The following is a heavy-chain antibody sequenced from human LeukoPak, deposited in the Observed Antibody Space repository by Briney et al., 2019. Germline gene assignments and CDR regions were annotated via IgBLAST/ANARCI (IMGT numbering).Heavy chain of an antibody. CDR2: INPSGGST. J-gene: IGHJ4*02. Sequence: ASVKVSCKASGYTFTSYYMHWVRQAPGQGLEWMGIINPSGGSTSYAQKFQGRVTMTRDMSTSTVYMELSSLRSEDTAVYYCARDGGYCSSTSCYPADYSDYWGQGTLVTVSS. D-gene: IGHD2-2*01. V-gene: IGHV1-46*01. CDR3: ARDGGYCSSTSCYPADYSDY. CDR1: GYTFTSYY.